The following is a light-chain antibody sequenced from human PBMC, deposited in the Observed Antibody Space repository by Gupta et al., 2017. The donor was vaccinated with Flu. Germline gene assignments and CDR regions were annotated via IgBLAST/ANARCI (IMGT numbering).Light chain of an antibody. CDR2: GNN. Sequence: QSVLTQPPSVSGAPGQRVTISCPGTSSDIGAPSDVHGYQFLPGKAPKLLSSGNNNRPSGVPERFFGSKSGTSASLAISGLQAEDEGHYYCQSYDSTLSGSVFGGGTKLTVL. CDR3: QSYDSTLSGSV. J-gene: IGLJ2*01. V-gene: IGLV1-40*01. CDR1: SSDIGAPSD.